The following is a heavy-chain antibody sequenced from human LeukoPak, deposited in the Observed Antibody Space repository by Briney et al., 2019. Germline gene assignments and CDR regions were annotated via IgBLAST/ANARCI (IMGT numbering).Heavy chain of an antibody. J-gene: IGHJ4*02. V-gene: IGHV4-61*05. CDR3: AREDTAMVSDY. CDR2: IYYSGST. Sequence: PSETLSLTCTVSGGSISSSSYYWGWIRQPPGKGLEWIGYIYYSGSTNYNPSLKSRVTISVDTSKNQFSLKLSSVTAADTAVYYCAREDTAMVSDYWGQGTLVTVSS. CDR1: GGSISSSSYY. D-gene: IGHD5-18*01.